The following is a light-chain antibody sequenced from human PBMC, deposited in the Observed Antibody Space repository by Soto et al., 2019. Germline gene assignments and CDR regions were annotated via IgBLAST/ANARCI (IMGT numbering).Light chain of an antibody. Sequence: DIQMTQSPSSLSASVGDRVTITCRASQGISNSLAWYQLKPGKVPKLMIFAASTLQSGVPSRFSGSGSGTDFTLTIGSLQPEDVATYYCQEYNSAHLFTFGPGTKVDIK. J-gene: IGKJ3*01. V-gene: IGKV1-27*01. CDR2: AAS. CDR3: QEYNSAHLFT. CDR1: QGISNS.